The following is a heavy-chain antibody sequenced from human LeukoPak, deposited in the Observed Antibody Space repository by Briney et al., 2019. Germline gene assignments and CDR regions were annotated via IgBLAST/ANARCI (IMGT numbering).Heavy chain of an antibody. V-gene: IGHV3-7*01. CDR3: ATSYDSSGCD. CDR1: GFIFSSFW. J-gene: IGHJ4*02. CDR2: IKPDGSLQ. D-gene: IGHD3-22*01. Sequence: PGGSLRPSCTASGFIFSSFWVAWVRQAPGKGLEWVANIKPDGSLQFYGDSVKGRFTISRDNAKNSLYLQMNNLRAEDTALYYCATSYDSSGCDWGQGTLVTVSS.